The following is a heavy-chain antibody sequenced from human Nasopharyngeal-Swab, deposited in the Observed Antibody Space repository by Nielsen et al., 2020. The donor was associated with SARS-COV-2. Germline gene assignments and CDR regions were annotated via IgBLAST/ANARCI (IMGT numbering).Heavy chain of an antibody. J-gene: IGHJ4*02. CDR1: GFTFSSYG. CDR3: ATNSSSWGGFDY. Sequence: GGSLRLSCAASGFTFSSYGMSWVRQAPGKGLEWVSAISGSGDNTYYADSVKGRFTISRDNSKNTLYLRMNSLRVEDTAVYYCATNSSSWGGFDYWGQGTLVTVSS. D-gene: IGHD6-13*01. CDR2: ISGSGDNT. V-gene: IGHV3-23*01.